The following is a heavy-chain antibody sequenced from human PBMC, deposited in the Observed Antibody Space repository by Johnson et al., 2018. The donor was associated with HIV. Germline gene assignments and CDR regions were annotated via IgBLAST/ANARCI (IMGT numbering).Heavy chain of an antibody. J-gene: IGHJ3*02. CDR1: RFTFSSHA. CDR3: AREVEITMVQGVIIGDAFDI. V-gene: IGHV3-30*02. D-gene: IGHD3-10*01. CDR2: IRYDGSDK. Sequence: VQLVESGGGVVQPGRSLRLSCAASRFTFSSHAMHWVRQAPGQGLEWVAFIRYDGSDKYYEDSVKGRFTISRDNSKNTLYLQMNRLRAEDTALYYCAREVEITMVQGVIIGDAFDIWGQGTMVTVSS.